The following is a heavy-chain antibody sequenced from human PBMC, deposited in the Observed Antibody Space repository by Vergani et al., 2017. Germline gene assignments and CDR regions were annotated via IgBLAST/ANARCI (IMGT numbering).Heavy chain of an antibody. Sequence: QVQLVQSGAEVKKPGASVKVSCKASGYTFTSYGISWVRQAPGQGLEWMGRIIPIFGTTSDAQKFQGRVTILADESTSTAYMELSSLRSEDTAVYYFARSIGYYSYYFDFWGQGTLVTVSS. D-gene: IGHD3-22*01. J-gene: IGHJ4*02. CDR3: ARSIGYYSYYFDF. CDR1: GYTFTSYG. CDR2: IIPIFGTT. V-gene: IGHV1-69*13.